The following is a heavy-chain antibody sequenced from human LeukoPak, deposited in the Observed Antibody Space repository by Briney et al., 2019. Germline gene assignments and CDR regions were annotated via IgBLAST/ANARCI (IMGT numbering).Heavy chain of an antibody. V-gene: IGHV4-39*01. CDR2: IYYSGST. CDR1: GGSISSSSYY. Sequence: SETLSLTCTVSGGSISSSSYYWGWIRQPPGKGLEWIGSIYYSGSTYYNPSLKSRVTISVDTSKNQFSLKLSSVTAADTAVYYCARHKGVVVVAATPGPGWFDPWGQGTLVTVSS. CDR3: ARHKGVVVVAATPGPGWFDP. D-gene: IGHD2-15*01. J-gene: IGHJ5*02.